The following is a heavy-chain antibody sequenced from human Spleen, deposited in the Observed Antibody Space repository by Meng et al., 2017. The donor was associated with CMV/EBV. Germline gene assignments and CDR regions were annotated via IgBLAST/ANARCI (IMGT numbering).Heavy chain of an antibody. CDR1: GYTFTSYY. CDR3: ALHGVYCSGTNCYRLFYGMDV. V-gene: IGHV1-46*01. CDR2: INPSGGST. Sequence: ASVKVSCKASGYTFTSYYMHWVRQAPGQGLEWMGIINPSGGSTSYAQKFQGRVTMSTDESTSTAYMDLSSLRSEDSAVYFCALHGVYCSGTNCYRLFYGMDVWGQGTTVTVSS. J-gene: IGHJ6*02. D-gene: IGHD2-2*01.